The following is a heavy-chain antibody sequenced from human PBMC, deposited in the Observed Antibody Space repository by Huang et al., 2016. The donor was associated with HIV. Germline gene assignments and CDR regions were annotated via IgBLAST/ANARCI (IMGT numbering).Heavy chain of an antibody. CDR2: ISYTGSNI. CDR1: GFTFSNYA. J-gene: IGHJ4*02. V-gene: IGHV3-30*04. CDR3: ARGRDGRSGFYFGDFDN. Sequence: QVQLVESGGGVVQPGRSLRLSCAASGFTFSNYAMHWVRQAPGKGLEWVTLISYTGSNIDYTDSVKGRVSISRDNSKSTMYLHMNRLRVEDTAVYYCARGRDGRSGFYFGDFDNWGQGILVTVSS. D-gene: IGHD3-22*01.